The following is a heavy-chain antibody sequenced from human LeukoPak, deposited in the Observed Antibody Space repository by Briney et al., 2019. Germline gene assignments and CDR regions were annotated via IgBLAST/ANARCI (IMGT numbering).Heavy chain of an antibody. J-gene: IGHJ4*02. D-gene: IGHD2-2*01. CDR2: IYYSGST. V-gene: IGHV4-39*07. CDR3: ARWWYCSSTSCYESRDY. Sequence: SETLSLTCTVSGGSISSSNYYWGWIRQPPGKGLEWIGSIYYSGSTYYNPSLKSRVTISVDTPKNQFSLKLSSVTAADTAVYYCARWWYCSSTSCYESRDYWGQGTLVTVSS. CDR1: GGSISSSNYY.